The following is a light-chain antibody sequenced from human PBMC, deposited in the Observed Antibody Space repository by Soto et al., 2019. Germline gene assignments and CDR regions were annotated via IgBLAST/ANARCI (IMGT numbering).Light chain of an antibody. CDR2: EVS. Sequence: QSALTQPGSVSGSPGQSITISCTGTSSDVGSYNLVSWYQQHPGKAPKLMIYEVSKRPSGVSNRFSGSKSGNTASLTISGLQAEDEADYYCCSYAGSSNVFGTGTKLTVL. J-gene: IGLJ1*01. V-gene: IGLV2-23*02. CDR3: CSYAGSSNV. CDR1: SSDVGSYNL.